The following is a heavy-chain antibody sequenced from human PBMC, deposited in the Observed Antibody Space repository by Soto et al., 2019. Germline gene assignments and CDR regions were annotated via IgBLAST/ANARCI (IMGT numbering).Heavy chain of an antibody. Sequence: SVKVSCKAPGGTFRRYAISWVRQAPGQGLEWMGGIIPIFGTTQYAQNFQGRVTITADEPTSTAYMDPNSLRSEDTAMYYCARVPLFDTTGYYGPFDYWGPGTLVTVSS. D-gene: IGHD3-9*01. CDR2: IIPIFGTT. CDR1: GGTFRRYA. J-gene: IGHJ4*02. V-gene: IGHV1-69*13. CDR3: ARVPLFDTTGYYGPFDY.